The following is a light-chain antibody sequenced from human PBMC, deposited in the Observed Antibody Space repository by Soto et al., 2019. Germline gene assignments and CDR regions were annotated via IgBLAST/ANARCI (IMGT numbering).Light chain of an antibody. V-gene: IGKV1-5*03. CDR2: KAS. CDR1: QSISSW. CDR3: QQYNSYSWT. Sequence: DIQMTQSPSTLSAFVGDRVTITCRASQSISSWLAWYQQKPGKAPKLLLYKASTLESGVPSRFSGSGSGTEFTLTISSLQPDDFATYYCQQYNSYSWTFGQGTKVEIK. J-gene: IGKJ1*01.